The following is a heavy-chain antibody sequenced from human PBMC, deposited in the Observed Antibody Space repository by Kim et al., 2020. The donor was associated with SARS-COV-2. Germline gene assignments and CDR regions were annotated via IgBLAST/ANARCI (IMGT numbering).Heavy chain of an antibody. J-gene: IGHJ6*03. CDR3: ARDGWRTERITMVRGVIRRYYMDV. Sequence: GGSLRHSCAASGFTFSSYGMHWVRQAPGKGLEWVAVIWYDGSNKYYADSVKGRFTISRDNSKKTLYLQMNSWRAEDTAVYYWARDGWRTERITMVRGVIRRYYMDVWGKGTTVTVSS. D-gene: IGHD3-10*01. CDR2: IWYDGSNK. CDR1: GFTFSSYG. V-gene: IGHV3-33*01.